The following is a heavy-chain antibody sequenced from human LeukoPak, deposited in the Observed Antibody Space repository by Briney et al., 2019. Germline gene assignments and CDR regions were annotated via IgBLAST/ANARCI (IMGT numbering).Heavy chain of an antibody. V-gene: IGHV4-59*01. Sequence: PSETLSLTCTVSGGSIGSYYWSWIRQPPGKGLEWIGYIYYSGSTNYNPSLKSRVTISVDTSKNQFSLKLRSVTAADTAVYYCARDSGYTYGYHDYWGQGTLVTVSS. CDR3: ARDSGYTYGYHDY. CDR1: GGSIGSYY. CDR2: IYYSGST. J-gene: IGHJ4*02. D-gene: IGHD5-18*01.